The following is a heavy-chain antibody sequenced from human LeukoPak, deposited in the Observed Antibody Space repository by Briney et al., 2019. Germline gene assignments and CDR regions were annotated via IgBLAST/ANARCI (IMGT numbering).Heavy chain of an antibody. V-gene: IGHV3-30-3*01. Sequence: PGRSLRLSCAASGFTFSSYAMHWVRQAPGKGLEWVAVISYDGSNKYYADSVKGRFTISRDNSKNTLYLQMNSLRAEDTAVYYCARGYYDFWSGWAFDIWGQGTMVTVSS. J-gene: IGHJ3*02. CDR2: ISYDGSNK. D-gene: IGHD3-3*01. CDR1: GFTFSSYA. CDR3: ARGYYDFWSGWAFDI.